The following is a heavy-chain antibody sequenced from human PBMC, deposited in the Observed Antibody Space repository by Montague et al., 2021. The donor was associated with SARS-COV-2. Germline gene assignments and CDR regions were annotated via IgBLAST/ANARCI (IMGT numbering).Heavy chain of an antibody. CDR2: TYYRSKWYN. CDR1: GDSDSSNSPA. CDR3: ARGLWFGELLSLYYYYGMDV. V-gene: IGHV6-1*01. J-gene: IGHJ6*02. D-gene: IGHD3-10*01. Sequence: CAISGDSDSSNSPARNWNRQSPSRGLERLGRTYYRSKWYNDYAVSVKSRITINPDTSKNQFSLQLDSVTPEDTAVYYCARGLWFGELLSLYYYYGMDVWGQGTTVTVSS.